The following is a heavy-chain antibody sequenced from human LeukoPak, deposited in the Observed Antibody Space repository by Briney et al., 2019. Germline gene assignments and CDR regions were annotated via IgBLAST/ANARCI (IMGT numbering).Heavy chain of an antibody. V-gene: IGHV5-51*01. CDR2: IYPGDSDT. Sequence: AGESLKISCKGSGYDFATFWIGWVRQMPGKGLEWMGIIYPGDSDTRYRPPFQGQVTMSVDKSISTAYLQWSSLKASDTAMYYCARLYCSSISCSASDYYFYMDVWGNGTTVIVSS. J-gene: IGHJ6*03. CDR3: ARLYCSSISCSASDYYFYMDV. CDR1: GYDFATFW. D-gene: IGHD2-2*01.